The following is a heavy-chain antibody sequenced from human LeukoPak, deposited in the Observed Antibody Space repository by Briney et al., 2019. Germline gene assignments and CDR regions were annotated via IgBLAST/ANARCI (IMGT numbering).Heavy chain of an antibody. CDR1: GGSFSTYY. Sequence: PSETLSLTCTVSGGSFSTYYWSWIRQPPGKGLEWIGYIYYSGSTTYNPSLKSRVTISGDTSENQFSLRLSSVTAADTAVYYCARASYSYDISGWVPFDYWGQGTLVTVSS. D-gene: IGHD3-22*01. V-gene: IGHV4-59*08. J-gene: IGHJ4*02. CDR2: IYYSGST. CDR3: ARASYSYDISGWVPFDY.